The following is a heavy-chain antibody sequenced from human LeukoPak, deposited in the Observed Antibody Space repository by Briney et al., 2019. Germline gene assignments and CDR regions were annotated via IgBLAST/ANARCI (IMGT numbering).Heavy chain of an antibody. CDR1: GGSIRSRYYY. D-gene: IGHD3-10*01. J-gene: IGHJ5*02. CDR2: IYDSGST. Sequence: SETLSLTCTVSGGSIRSRYYYWGWIRQPPGTGLEWIGSIYDSGSTYYTPSLKRRVTISVGTSKNQFSLKLNSVTAAETAVYYCARHYGPWGQGTLVTVSS. V-gene: IGHV4-39*01. CDR3: ARHYGP.